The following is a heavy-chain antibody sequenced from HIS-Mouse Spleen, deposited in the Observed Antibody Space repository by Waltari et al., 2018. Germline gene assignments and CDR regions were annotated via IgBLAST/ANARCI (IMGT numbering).Heavy chain of an antibody. D-gene: IGHD6-13*01. CDR3: AREIPYSSSWYDWYFDL. Sequence: QLQLQESGPGLVKPSETLSLTCTVSGGSISSSSYYWGWIRQPPGKGLEWIGSIYYSGSPYSTPSLKGRVTISVDTSKNQFSLKLSSVTAADTAVYYCAREIPYSSSWYDWYFDLWGRGTLVTVSS. CDR2: IYYSGSP. V-gene: IGHV4-39*07. CDR1: GGSISSSSYY. J-gene: IGHJ2*01.